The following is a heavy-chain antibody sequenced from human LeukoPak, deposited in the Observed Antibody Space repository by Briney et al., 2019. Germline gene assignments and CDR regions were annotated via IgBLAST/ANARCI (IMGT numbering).Heavy chain of an antibody. D-gene: IGHD2/OR15-2a*01. CDR1: RGSISDYY. CDR2: IYYSGST. J-gene: IGHJ4*02. Sequence: PSGTLSLTCTVSRGSISDYYWSWIRQPPGEGLKWIGYIYYSGSTNYNPSLKSRVTISLDTSKNQFSLNLNSVTAADTAVYYCARELKVGNTGYYFDYWGQGTLVTVSS. V-gene: IGHV4-59*01. CDR3: ARELKVGNTGYYFDY.